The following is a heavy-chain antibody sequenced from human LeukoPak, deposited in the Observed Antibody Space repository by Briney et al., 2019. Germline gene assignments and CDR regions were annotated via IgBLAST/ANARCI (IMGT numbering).Heavy chain of an antibody. CDR1: GFTFTTYW. J-gene: IGHJ4*02. Sequence: GGSLRLSCAASGFTFTTYWMSWVRQAPGKGLEWVANIKQDGTEKYYVDSVKGRFTISRDNAKNSLYLQMNSLRAEDTALYYCARDSGVWGSYRLYYFDYWGQGTLVTVSS. CDR3: ARDSGVWGSYRLYYFDY. D-gene: IGHD3-16*02. CDR2: IKQDGTEK. V-gene: IGHV3-7*03.